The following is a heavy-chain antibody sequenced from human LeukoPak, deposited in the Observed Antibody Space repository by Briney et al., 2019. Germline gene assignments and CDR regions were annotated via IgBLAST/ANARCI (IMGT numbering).Heavy chain of an antibody. CDR3: ARGSRTFGVVVVVATAGDAFDI. V-gene: IGHV4-39*07. CDR1: GGSISSSSYY. Sequence: SETLSLTCTVSGGSISSSSYYWGWIRQPPGKGLEWIGSIHHTGSTYYNPSLKSRVTISVDTSKNQFSLKLSSVTAADTAVYYCARGSRTFGVVVVVATAGDAFDIWGQGTMVTVSS. J-gene: IGHJ3*02. D-gene: IGHD2-15*01. CDR2: IHHTGST.